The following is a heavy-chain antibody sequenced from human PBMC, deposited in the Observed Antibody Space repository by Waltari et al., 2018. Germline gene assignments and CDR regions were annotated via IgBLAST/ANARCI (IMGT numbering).Heavy chain of an antibody. J-gene: IGHJ1*01. D-gene: IGHD2-2*01. Sequence: ICQPPGKGLEWIGSIYYSGSTYYNPSLKSRVTISVDTSKNQFSLKLSSVTAADTAVYYCARGSKGILWYLTGHFQHWGQGTLVTVSS. CDR3: ARGSKGILWYLTGHFQH. CDR2: IYYSGST. V-gene: IGHV4-39*07.